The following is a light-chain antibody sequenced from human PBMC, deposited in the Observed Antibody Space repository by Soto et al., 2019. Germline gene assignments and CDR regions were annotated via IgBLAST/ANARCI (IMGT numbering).Light chain of an antibody. CDR2: DAS. CDR1: QSVRSN. J-gene: IGKJ1*01. CDR3: QQYDNWRT. Sequence: EIVMTQSPATLSVSPGERATLSCRASQSVRSNLAWYQQKPGQAPRLLIYDASTRATGIPARISGSGYGTEFTLTISSLQSEDFAVYYCQQYDNWRTFGQGTKVDIK. V-gene: IGKV3-15*01.